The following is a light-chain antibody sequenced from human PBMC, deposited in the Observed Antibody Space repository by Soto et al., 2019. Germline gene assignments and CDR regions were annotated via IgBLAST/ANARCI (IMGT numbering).Light chain of an antibody. Sequence: EIVMTQSPDTVSGSRLEVGTGCFTASQSLSDNLAWHQQKPGQAPRLLIYGASTRATGIPARFSGSGSGTEFTLTISSLQSEDFAVYYCQQYDNWPLTFGQGTKVDIK. J-gene: IGKJ1*01. CDR1: QSLSDN. CDR2: GAS. CDR3: QQYDNWPLT. V-gene: IGKV3-15*01.